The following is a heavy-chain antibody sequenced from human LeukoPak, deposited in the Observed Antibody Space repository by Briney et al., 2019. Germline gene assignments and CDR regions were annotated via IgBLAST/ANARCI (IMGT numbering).Heavy chain of an antibody. J-gene: IGHJ4*02. V-gene: IGHV1-18*01. CDR1: GYTFTSYG. CDR3: AREGNRYSSGDMGFDY. D-gene: IGHD6-19*01. CDR2: ISAYNGNT. Sequence: ASVKVSCKASGYTFTSYGISWVRQAPGQGLEWMGWISAYNGNTNYAQKLQGRVTMTTDTSTSTAYMELRSLRSDDTAVYYCAREGNRYSSGDMGFDYWGQGTLVTVSS.